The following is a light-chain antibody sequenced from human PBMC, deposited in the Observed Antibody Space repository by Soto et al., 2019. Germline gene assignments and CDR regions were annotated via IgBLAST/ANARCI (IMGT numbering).Light chain of an antibody. CDR2: KVS. J-gene: IGKJ1*01. V-gene: IGKV2-30*02. CDR1: QSLVHSDGIAY. Sequence: DVVMTQSPLSLPVTLGQPASISCRSNQSLVHSDGIAYFSWFQQRPGRSPRRLIYKVSNRDSGVPDRFSGSGSGTDFTLKISRVEAEDVGVYYCMQGTHWPPWTFGQGTKVE. CDR3: MQGTHWPPWT.